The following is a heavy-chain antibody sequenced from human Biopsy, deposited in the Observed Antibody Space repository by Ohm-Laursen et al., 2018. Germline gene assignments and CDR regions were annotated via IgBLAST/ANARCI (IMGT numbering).Heavy chain of an antibody. CDR2: IYYTGST. V-gene: IGHV4-59*07. CDR3: ASDSRGDRLNTTLIAGENLDS. D-gene: IGHD2-21*02. Sequence: SDTLSLTCTVSRDSISNYYWTWIRQSPGKGLEWIGYIYYTGSTNYNPSLKSRVTISVDTSKNQFSLKLNSLTAADTAVYFCASDSRGDRLNTTLIAGENLDSWGQGILVTVSS. CDR1: RDSISNYY. J-gene: IGHJ4*02.